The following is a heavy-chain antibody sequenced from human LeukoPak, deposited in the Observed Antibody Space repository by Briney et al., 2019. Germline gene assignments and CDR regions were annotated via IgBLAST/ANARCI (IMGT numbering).Heavy chain of an antibody. CDR2: VFYGGST. D-gene: IGHD6-19*01. V-gene: IGHV4-59*01. CDR3: ARFAGYSSGWHDY. Sequence: SETLSLTCTVSGGSISSYYWSWIRRSPGKGLEWIGYVFYGGSTIYSPSLKSRVTISVDTSKNQISLKLTSVTAADTAVFYCARFAGYSSGWHDYWGQGALVTDSS. J-gene: IGHJ4*02. CDR1: GGSISSYY.